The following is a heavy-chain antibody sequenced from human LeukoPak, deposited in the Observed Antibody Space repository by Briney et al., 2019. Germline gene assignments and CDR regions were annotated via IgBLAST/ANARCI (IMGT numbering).Heavy chain of an antibody. J-gene: IGHJ4*02. CDR2: INHSGST. V-gene: IGHV4-34*01. D-gene: IGHD6-13*01. Sequence: SETLSLTCAVYGGSFSGYYWSWIRQPPGKGLEWIGEINHSGSTNYNPSLKSRVTISVDTSKNQFSLKLSSVTAADTAVYYCARRRRAAGTFDYWGQGTLVTVSS. CDR1: GGSFSGYY. CDR3: ARRRRAAGTFDY.